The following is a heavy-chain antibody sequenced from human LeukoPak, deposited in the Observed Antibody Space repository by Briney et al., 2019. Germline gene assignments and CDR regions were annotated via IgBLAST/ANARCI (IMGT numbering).Heavy chain of an antibody. CDR2: ISYDGSNK. Sequence: GRSLRFSCAASGFTFSSYGMHWVRQAPGKGLEWVAVISYDGSNKYYADSVKGRFTISRDNSKNTLYLQMNSLRAEDTAVYYCAKNIAVAGTCGMDVWGQGTTVTVSS. CDR3: AKNIAVAGTCGMDV. V-gene: IGHV3-30*18. D-gene: IGHD6-19*01. J-gene: IGHJ6*02. CDR1: GFTFSSYG.